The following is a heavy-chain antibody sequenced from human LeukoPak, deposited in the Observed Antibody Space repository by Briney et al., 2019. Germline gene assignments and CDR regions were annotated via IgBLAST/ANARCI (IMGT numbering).Heavy chain of an antibody. J-gene: IGHJ4*02. CDR2: TSNTGGTT. V-gene: IGHV3-11*01. CDR1: GFTFSDYH. CDR3: ARGGNMGSAPFDY. D-gene: IGHD1/OR15-1a*01. Sequence: PGGSLRLSCAASGFTFSDYHMTWIRRAPGKGLEWVSFTSNTGGTTYYADSVRDRFTISRDNTQNSLYLQMNSLRADDTAVYYCARGGNMGSAPFDYWGQGTLVTVSS.